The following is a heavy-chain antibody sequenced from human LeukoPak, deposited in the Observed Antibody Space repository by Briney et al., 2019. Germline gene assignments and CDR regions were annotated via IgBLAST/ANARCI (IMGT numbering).Heavy chain of an antibody. CDR2: ISSSSSYM. CDR1: GFTFSSYS. CDR3: ARDRVFDY. Sequence: GGSVRLSRAACGFTFSSYSMLWVRQAPARGLEWVSYISSSSSYMYYADSVKGRFTISRDNAKNSLYLQMNSLRAEDTAVYYCARDRVFDYWGQGTLVTVSS. J-gene: IGHJ4*02. V-gene: IGHV3-21*01.